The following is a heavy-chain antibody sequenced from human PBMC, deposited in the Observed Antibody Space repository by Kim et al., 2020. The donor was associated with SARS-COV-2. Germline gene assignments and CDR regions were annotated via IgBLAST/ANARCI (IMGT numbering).Heavy chain of an antibody. CDR1: GGSISSGGYY. Sequence: SETLSLTCTVSGGSISSGGYYWSWIRQHPGKGLEWIGYIYYSGSTYYNPSLKSRVTISVDTSKNQFFLKLSSVTAADTAVYSCARAGATIFGVGSAFDIWGQGTMGTLSS. CDR3: ARAGATIFGVGSAFDI. D-gene: IGHD3-3*01. CDR2: IYYSGST. V-gene: IGHV4-31*03. J-gene: IGHJ3*02.